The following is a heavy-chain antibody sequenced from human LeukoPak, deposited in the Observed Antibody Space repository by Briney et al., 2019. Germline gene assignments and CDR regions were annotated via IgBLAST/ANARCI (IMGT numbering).Heavy chain of an antibody. CDR1: GYTFTSYA. V-gene: IGHV1-3*01. CDR3: ARAVYYGDYFDAFDI. CDR2: INAGNGNT. Sequence: ASVKVSCKASGYTFTSYAMHWVRQAPGQRLEWMGWINAGNGNTKYSQKFQGRVTITRDTSASTAYMELRSLRSEDTAVYYCARAVYYGDYFDAFDIWGQGTMVTASS. D-gene: IGHD4-17*01. J-gene: IGHJ3*02.